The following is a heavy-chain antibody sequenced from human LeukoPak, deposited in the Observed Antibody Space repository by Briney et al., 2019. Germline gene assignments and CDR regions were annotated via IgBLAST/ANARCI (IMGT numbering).Heavy chain of an antibody. V-gene: IGHV3-33*01. D-gene: IGHD3-22*01. CDR3: ARAPPYDSSGLLDY. CDR1: GFTFSTYG. Sequence: GGSLRLSCEASGFTFSTYGMHWVRQAPGKGLEWVAVIWYDGGNKYYADSVRGRFTISRDNSKNTLYLQMNSLRADDTAVYYCARAPPYDSSGLLDYWGQGTLVTVSS. CDR2: IWYDGGNK. J-gene: IGHJ4*02.